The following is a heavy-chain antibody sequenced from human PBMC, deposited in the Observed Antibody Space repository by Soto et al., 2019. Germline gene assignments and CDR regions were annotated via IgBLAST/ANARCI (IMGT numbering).Heavy chain of an antibody. CDR2: ISYDGSNK. V-gene: IGHV3-30*18. CDR1: GFTFSSYG. D-gene: IGHD3-3*01. Sequence: GGSLRLSCVASGFTFSSYGMHWVRQAPGKGLEWVAVISYDGSNKYYADSVKGRFTISRDNSKNTLYLQMNSLRAEDTAVYYCAKGLYLEFWRGNYYYYYGMAVRGRGSTVAVYS. CDR3: AKGLYLEFWRGNYYYYYGMAV. J-gene: IGHJ6*02.